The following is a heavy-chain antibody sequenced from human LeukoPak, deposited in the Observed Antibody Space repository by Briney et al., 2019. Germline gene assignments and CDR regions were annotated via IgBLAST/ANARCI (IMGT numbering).Heavy chain of an antibody. V-gene: IGHV3-53*01. CDR1: GLSVSSNF. CDR2: IYGGGST. Sequence: GSLRLSCAATGLSVSSNFMSWVRQAPGKGLEWVSVIYGGGSTYYADSVKGRFTISGDTPKNTLYLQMNSLRVEDTAVYYCASWPVGWYGEDSWGQGTLVTVSS. CDR3: ASWPVGWYGEDS. D-gene: IGHD6-19*01. J-gene: IGHJ4*02.